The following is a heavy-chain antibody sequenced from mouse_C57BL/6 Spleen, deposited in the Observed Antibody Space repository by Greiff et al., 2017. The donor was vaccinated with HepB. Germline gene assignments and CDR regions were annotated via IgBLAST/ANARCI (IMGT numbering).Heavy chain of an antibody. CDR3: ARYGYDYCFDY. Sequence: LEESGPELVKPGASVKISCKASGYAFSSSWMNWVKQRPGKGLEWIGRIYPGDGDTNYNGKFKGKATLTADKSSSTAYMQLSSLTSEDSAVYFCARYGYDYCFDYWGQGTTLTVSS. J-gene: IGHJ2*01. D-gene: IGHD2-4*01. CDR2: IYPGDGDT. CDR1: GYAFSSSW. V-gene: IGHV1-82*01.